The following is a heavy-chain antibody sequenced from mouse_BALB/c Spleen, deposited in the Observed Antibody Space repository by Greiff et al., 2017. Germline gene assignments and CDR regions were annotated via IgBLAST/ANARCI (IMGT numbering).Heavy chain of an antibody. V-gene: IGHV1-15*01. CDR1: GYTFTDYE. Sequence: QVQLKESGAELVRPGASVTLSCKASGYTFTDYEMHWVKQTPVHGLEWIGAIDPETGGTAYNQKFKGKATLTADKSSSTAYMELRSLTSEDSAVYYCTRDGLGAYWGQGTLVTVSA. D-gene: IGHD2-3*01. J-gene: IGHJ3*01. CDR3: TRDGLGAY. CDR2: IDPETGGT.